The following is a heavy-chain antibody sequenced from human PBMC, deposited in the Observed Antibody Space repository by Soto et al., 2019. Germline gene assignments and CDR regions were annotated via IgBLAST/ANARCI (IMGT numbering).Heavy chain of an antibody. CDR2: ISAYNGNT. J-gene: IGHJ4*02. CDR3: ARDEGSGWYRGGYFDY. Sequence: ASVKVSCKASGYTFTSYGISWVRQAPGQGLEWMGWISAYNGNTNYAQKLQGRVTMTTDTSTSTAYMELRSLRSDDTAVYYCARDEGSGWYRGGYFDYWGQGTLVTVSS. CDR1: GYTFTSYG. D-gene: IGHD6-19*01. V-gene: IGHV1-18*01.